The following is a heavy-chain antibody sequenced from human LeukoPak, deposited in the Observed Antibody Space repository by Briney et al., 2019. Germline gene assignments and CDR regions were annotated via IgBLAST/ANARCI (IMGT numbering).Heavy chain of an antibody. CDR1: GGSFSGYY. D-gene: IGHD2-15*01. V-gene: IGHV4-34*01. J-gene: IGHJ4*02. CDR3: ARDLQWWPELDY. CDR2: INHSGST. Sequence: PSETLSLTCAVYGGSFSGYYWSWIRQPPGKGLEWIGEINHSGSTNYNPSLKSRVTISVDTSKNQFSLKLSSVTAADTAVYYCARDLQWWPELDYWGQGTLVTVSS.